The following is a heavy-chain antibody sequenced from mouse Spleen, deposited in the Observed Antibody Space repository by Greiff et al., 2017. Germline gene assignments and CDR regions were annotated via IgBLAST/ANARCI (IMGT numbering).Heavy chain of an antibody. CDR2: INPSSGYT. CDR1: GYTFTSYT. D-gene: IGHD2-1*01. J-gene: IGHJ1*01. CDR3: AKDGNYVRRYFDV. V-gene: IGHV1-4*01. Sequence: VQLQQSGAELARPGASVKMSCKASGYTFTSYTMHWVKQRPGQGLEWIGYINPSSGYTKYNQKFKDKATLTADKSSSTAYMQLSSLTSEDSAVYYCAKDGNYVRRYFDVWGAGTTVTVSS.